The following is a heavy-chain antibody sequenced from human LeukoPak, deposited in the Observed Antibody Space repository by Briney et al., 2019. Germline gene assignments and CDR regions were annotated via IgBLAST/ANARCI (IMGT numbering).Heavy chain of an antibody. CDR3: ARDKTMAEGDY. CDR1: GYTFTTYA. CDR2: INTNTGNP. V-gene: IGHV7-4-1*02. D-gene: IGHD3-10*01. Sequence: ASVKVSCKASGYTFTTYAINWVRQAPGQGLEWMGWINTNTGNPTYAQGFTGRSVFSLDTSVSTAYLQISSLKTEDTAVYYCARDKTMAEGDYWGQGTLVTVSS. J-gene: IGHJ4*02.